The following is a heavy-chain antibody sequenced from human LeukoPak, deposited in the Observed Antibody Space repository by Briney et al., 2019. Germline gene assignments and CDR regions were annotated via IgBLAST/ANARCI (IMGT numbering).Heavy chain of an antibody. J-gene: IGHJ4*02. CDR3: ARTSYYYDSSGYYYPYYFDY. D-gene: IGHD3-22*01. V-gene: IGHV4-28*05. CDR2: IYYTGTI. Sequence: PSETLSLTCAVSGYSISSSNWWGWIRQPPGKGLEWIGYIYYTGTIYYNPSLKSRVTISVDTSKNQFSLKLSSVTAADTAVYYCARTSYYYDSSGYYYPYYFDYWGQGTLVTVSS. CDR1: GYSISSSNW.